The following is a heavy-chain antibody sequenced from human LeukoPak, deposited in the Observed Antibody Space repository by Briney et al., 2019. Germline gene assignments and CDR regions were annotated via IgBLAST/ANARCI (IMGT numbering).Heavy chain of an antibody. CDR2: IYYSGST. CDR1: GGSISNYY. V-gene: IGHV4-59*08. J-gene: IGHJ5*02. Sequence: SETLSLTCTVSGGSISNYYWSWIRQPPGKGLEWIGYIYYSGSTNYNPSLKSRVTISVDTSKNQFSLKLNSVTAADTAVYYCARGNIPIVVVPAATCWFDPWGQGTLVTVSS. D-gene: IGHD2-2*01. CDR3: ARGNIPIVVVPAATCWFDP.